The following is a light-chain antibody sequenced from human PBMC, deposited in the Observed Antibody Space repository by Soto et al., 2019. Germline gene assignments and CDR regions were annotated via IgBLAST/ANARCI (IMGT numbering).Light chain of an antibody. CDR3: QHRDNWPLT. V-gene: IGKV3-11*01. Sequence: EIVLTQSPAILSLSPGERATLSCRASQSVTIKLAWYQQKPGQPPRLLIYDASTKATGTPARFSGSGSGTDFTLSISSLEPEDFGFYFCQHRDNWPLTFGGGTKVEI. CDR1: QSVTIK. CDR2: DAS. J-gene: IGKJ4*01.